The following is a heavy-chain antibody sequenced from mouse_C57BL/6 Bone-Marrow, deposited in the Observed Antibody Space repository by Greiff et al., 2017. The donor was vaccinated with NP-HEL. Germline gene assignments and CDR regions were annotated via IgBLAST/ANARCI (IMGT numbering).Heavy chain of an antibody. D-gene: IGHD1-1*01. J-gene: IGHJ2*01. V-gene: IGHV5-12*01. CDR2: ISNGGGST. CDR3: ARRNYGSRFDY. CDR1: GFTFSDYY. Sequence: EVKLVESGGGLVQPGGSLKLSCAASGFTFSDYYMYWVRQTPEKRLEWVAYISNGGGSTYYPDTVKGRFTISRDNAKNTLYLQMSRLKSEDTAMYYCARRNYGSRFDYWGQGTPLTVSS.